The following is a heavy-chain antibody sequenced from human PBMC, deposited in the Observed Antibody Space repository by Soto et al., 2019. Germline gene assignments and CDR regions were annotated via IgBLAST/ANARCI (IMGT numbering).Heavy chain of an antibody. V-gene: IGHV3-23*01. J-gene: IGHJ3*02. Sequence: GGSLRLSCAASGFTFSSYAMSWVRQAPGKGLEWVSAISGSGGSTYYADSVKGRFTISRDNSKNTLYLQMNSLRAEDTAVYYCAKDESYYDFWIGYYTNAFDIWGQGTMVTVSS. CDR2: ISGSGGST. D-gene: IGHD3-3*01. CDR1: GFTFSSYA. CDR3: AKDESYYDFWIGYYTNAFDI.